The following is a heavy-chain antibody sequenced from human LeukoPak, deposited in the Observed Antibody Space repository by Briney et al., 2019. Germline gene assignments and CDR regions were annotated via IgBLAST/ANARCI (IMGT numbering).Heavy chain of an antibody. V-gene: IGHV4-34*01. Sequence: SETLSLTCAIYDESFSSYYWTWIRQSPGKGLEYIGEINHSGSTNYNPSLKSRVTISVDTSKNQFSLKLSSVTAADTAVYYRATRAKYSGSYYPLDYWGQGTLVTVSS. CDR1: DESFSSYY. J-gene: IGHJ4*02. CDR3: ATRAKYSGSYYPLDY. CDR2: INHSGST. D-gene: IGHD1-26*01.